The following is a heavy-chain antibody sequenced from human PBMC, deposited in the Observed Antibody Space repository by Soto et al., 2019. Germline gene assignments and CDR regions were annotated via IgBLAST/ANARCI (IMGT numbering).Heavy chain of an antibody. CDR1: DGSISSTNW. Sequence: QVQLQESGPGLVKPSGTLSLTCAVSDGSISSTNWWSWVRQPPGKGLEWIGEIYHSGNTNYNPSLRSRVTISIYTSKTQFSLNLNSGTAADAVVYYCARLICSTTKCHSLQRPGNWFDPWGQGTLVTVSS. D-gene: IGHD2-2*01. CDR2: IYHSGNT. V-gene: IGHV4-4*02. J-gene: IGHJ5*02. CDR3: ARLICSTTKCHSLQRPGNWFDP.